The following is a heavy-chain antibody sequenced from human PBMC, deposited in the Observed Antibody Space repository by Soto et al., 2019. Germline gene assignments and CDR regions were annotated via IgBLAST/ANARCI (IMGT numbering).Heavy chain of an antibody. CDR3: ASDGRGWLLQFDY. J-gene: IGHJ4*02. CDR2: IWYDGSNK. D-gene: IGHD5-18*01. Sequence: QVQLVESGGGVVQPGRSLRLSCAASGFTFSSYGMHWVRQAPGKGLEWVAVIWYDGSNKYYADSVKGRFTISRDNSKNRLYLQMNSLRAEDTAVYYCASDGRGWLLQFDYWCQGTLVTVSS. V-gene: IGHV3-33*01. CDR1: GFTFSSYG.